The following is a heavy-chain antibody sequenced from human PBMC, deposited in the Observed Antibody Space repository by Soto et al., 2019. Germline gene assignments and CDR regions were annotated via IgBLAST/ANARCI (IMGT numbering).Heavy chain of an antibody. CDR1: GYTTTGYY. V-gene: IGHV1-2*02. Sequence: ASVKVSCKASGYTTTGYYMYWVRQTPGQGLKWMGWLNPHSGGTNYAQKFQGRVTMTRDTSISTAYLGLIRLRSDDTAVYYCARDFYSGIPPYFDYLGQGTLVAVSS. D-gene: IGHD4-4*01. CDR2: LNPHSGGT. CDR3: ARDFYSGIPPYFDY. J-gene: IGHJ4*02.